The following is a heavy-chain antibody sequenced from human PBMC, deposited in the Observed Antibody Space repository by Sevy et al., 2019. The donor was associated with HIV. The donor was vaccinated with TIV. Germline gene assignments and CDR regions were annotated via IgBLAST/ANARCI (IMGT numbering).Heavy chain of an antibody. D-gene: IGHD2-21*01. V-gene: IGHV3-7*01. CDR3: ARDSSYCSGDKCYDVFDI. Sequence: GGSLRLSCAASGFTFSDYWMTWVRQAPGKDLEWVANIKRDESVKHYVDSVKDRFSVSRDNAKNSLYLHMNSLRADDTALYYCARDSSYCSGDKCYDVFDIWGQGTMATVSS. CDR1: GFTFSDYW. CDR2: IKRDESVK. J-gene: IGHJ3*02.